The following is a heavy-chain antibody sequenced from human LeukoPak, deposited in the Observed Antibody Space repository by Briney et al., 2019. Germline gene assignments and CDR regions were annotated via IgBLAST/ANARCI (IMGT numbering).Heavy chain of an antibody. J-gene: IGHJ3*02. CDR1: GFTFSSYS. V-gene: IGHV3-48*04. CDR2: ISGSSSTI. Sequence: PGGSLRLSCAASGFTFSSYSMNWVRQAPGKGLEWVSYISGSSSTIYYADSVKGRFTISRDNAKNSLYLQMNSLRAEDTAVYYCARDQSWELKGDDAFDIWGQGTMVTVSS. D-gene: IGHD1-26*01. CDR3: ARDQSWELKGDDAFDI.